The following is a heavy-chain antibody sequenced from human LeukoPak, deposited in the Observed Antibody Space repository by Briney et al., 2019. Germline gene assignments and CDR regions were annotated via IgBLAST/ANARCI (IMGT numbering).Heavy chain of an antibody. V-gene: IGHV3-21*01. J-gene: IGHJ4*02. D-gene: IGHD3-22*01. CDR2: ISSSSSYI. CDR3: AREDGGYYQYFNS. Sequence: GGSLRLSCAASGFTFSSYSMNWVRQAPGKGLEWVSSISSSSSYIYYADSVKGRFTISRDNAKNSLYLQMNSLRAEDTAVYYCAREDGGYYQYFNSWGQGTLVTVSS. CDR1: GFTFSSYS.